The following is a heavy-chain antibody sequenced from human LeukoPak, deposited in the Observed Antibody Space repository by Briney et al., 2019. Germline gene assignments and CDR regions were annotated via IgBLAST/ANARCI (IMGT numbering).Heavy chain of an antibody. CDR3: ASGNGRDYYYSSGYSSDY. CDR2: ISSSSSYT. V-gene: IGHV3-11*03. D-gene: IGHD3-22*01. Sequence: GGSLRLSCAASGFTIRHYYMSWIRQAPGKGLEWVSYISSSSSYTNYADSVKGRFTISRDNAKNSLYLQMNSLRAEDTAVYYCASGNGRDYYYSSGYSSDYWGQGTLVTVSS. J-gene: IGHJ4*02. CDR1: GFTIRHYY.